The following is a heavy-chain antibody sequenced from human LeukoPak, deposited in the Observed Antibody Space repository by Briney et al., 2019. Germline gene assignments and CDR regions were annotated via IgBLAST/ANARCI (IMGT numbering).Heavy chain of an antibody. CDR2: IDPSDSYT. CDR3: VRLGELSALL. J-gene: IGHJ3*01. CDR1: GSIFTSYW. Sequence: RASLMISCKGSGSIFTSYWISWVRQLPAKGLEWMGGIDPSDSYTNYSPSFQGHVTISADKSISTASLQWSSLKASDTALYYCVRLGELSALLWGQGTMVTVSS. V-gene: IGHV5-10-1*01. D-gene: IGHD3-16*02.